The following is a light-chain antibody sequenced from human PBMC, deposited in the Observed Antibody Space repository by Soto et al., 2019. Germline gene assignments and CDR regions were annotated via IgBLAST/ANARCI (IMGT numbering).Light chain of an antibody. J-gene: IGKJ3*01. Sequence: EIVLTPSPATLSLSPGERATLSCRASQSVSSYLAWYQQKPGQATRLLSYDASNRATVIPARFSGSGSGKDFTLTISSLEPEDFAVYYCQPRSNSFTFGPGTKVDIK. CDR2: DAS. V-gene: IGKV3-11*01. CDR3: QPRSNSFT. CDR1: QSVSSY.